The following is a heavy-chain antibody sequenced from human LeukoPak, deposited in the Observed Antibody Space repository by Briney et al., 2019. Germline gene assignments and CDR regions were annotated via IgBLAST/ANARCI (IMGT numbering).Heavy chain of an antibody. CDR1: GASVSSSH. CDR2: LSYTGKT. J-gene: IGHJ4*02. CDR3: SEGYFEPFDH. V-gene: IGHV4-59*02. D-gene: IGHD2/OR15-2a*01. Sequence: SETLSLTCVVSGASVSSSHWNWIRQLPGKGLEWIGCLSYTGKTDYNPSLTSRVTMSLDTSKNQFSLKLRSVTAADTAVYYCSEGYFEPFDHWGQGTLVTVSS.